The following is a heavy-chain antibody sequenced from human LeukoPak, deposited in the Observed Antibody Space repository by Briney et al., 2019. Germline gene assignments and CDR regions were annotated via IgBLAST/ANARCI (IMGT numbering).Heavy chain of an antibody. CDR2: IYHSGST. CDR1: GGSINSGGYS. V-gene: IGHV4-30-2*01. J-gene: IGHJ4*02. D-gene: IGHD5-24*01. Sequence: SQTLSLTCAVSGGSINSGGYSWGWIRQPPGKGLEWIGYIYHSGSTYYNPSLKSRVTISVDRSKNQFSLKLSSVTAADTAVYYCARGSRWLQPFDYWGQGTLVTVSS. CDR3: ARGSRWLQPFDY.